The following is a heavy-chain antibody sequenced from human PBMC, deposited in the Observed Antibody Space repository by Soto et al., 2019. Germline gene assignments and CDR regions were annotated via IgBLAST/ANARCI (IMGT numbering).Heavy chain of an antibody. J-gene: IGHJ4*02. CDR1: GGSISSGGYY. CDR3: AREKYGNCVDY. Sequence: SETLSLTCTVSGGSISSGGYYWSWLRQHPGKGLEWIGYIYYSGSTYYNPSLKSRVTISVDTSKNQFSLKLSSVTAADTAVYYCAREKYGNCVDYWGQGTLVTVSS. V-gene: IGHV4-31*03. D-gene: IGHD4-17*01. CDR2: IYYSGST.